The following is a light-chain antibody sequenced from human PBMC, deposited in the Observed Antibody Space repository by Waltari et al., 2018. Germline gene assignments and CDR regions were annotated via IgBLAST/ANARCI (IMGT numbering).Light chain of an antibody. CDR2: DVA. J-gene: IGLJ2*01. CDR1: TSHIGGYNY. CDR3: ASYTTTRTVV. Sequence: QSALTQPASVSGSPGQSLTISCTGPTSHIGGYNYASWYQQHPGKAPKLMIFDVARWPSGVSNRFSGSKSGNTASLTISGLQAEDEADYYCASYTTTRTVVFGGGTKVTVL. V-gene: IGLV2-14*01.